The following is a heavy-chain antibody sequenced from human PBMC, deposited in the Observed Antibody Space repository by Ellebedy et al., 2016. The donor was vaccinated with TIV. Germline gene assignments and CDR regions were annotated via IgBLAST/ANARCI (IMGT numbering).Heavy chain of an antibody. CDR3: AREMLGDNKSFDY. V-gene: IGHV1-2*02. D-gene: IGHD1-26*01. J-gene: IGHJ4*02. CDR1: AYTFTGHY. CDR2: INPTTGVT. Sequence: ASVKVSXKASAYTFTGHYVHWVRQAPRQGLEWVGCINPTTGVTAYPPKFQGRVTVTGDTSISIVSMDLSSLRSDDTALYYCAREMLGDNKSFDYWGQGTLVTVSS.